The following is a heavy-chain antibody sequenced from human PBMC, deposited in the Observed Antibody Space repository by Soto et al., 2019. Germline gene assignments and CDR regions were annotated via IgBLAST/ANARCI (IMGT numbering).Heavy chain of an antibody. CDR2: MNPNSGNT. J-gene: IGHJ5*02. V-gene: IGHV1-8*01. CDR3: ARGRSGGSRYTRYNWFDP. Sequence: ASVKVSCKASGYTFTSYEINWVRQATGQGLEWMGWMNPNSGNTGYAQKFQGRVTMTRNTSISTAYMELSSLRSEDTAVYYCARGRSGGSRYTRYNWFDPWGQGTLVTVSS. D-gene: IGHD2-15*01. CDR1: GYTFTSYE.